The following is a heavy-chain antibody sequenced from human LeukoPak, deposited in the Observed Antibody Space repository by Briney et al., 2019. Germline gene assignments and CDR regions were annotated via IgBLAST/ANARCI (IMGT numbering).Heavy chain of an antibody. CDR3: ARGGKWELRGPWFDP. V-gene: IGHV4-39*07. CDR1: GGSISSSSYY. J-gene: IGHJ5*02. Sequence: SETLSLTCTVSGGSISSSSYYWGWIRQPPGKGLEWIGSIYHGGSTYYNPSLRSRVISVDTSKNHFSLKMSSVTAADTAVYYCARGGKWELRGPWFDPWGQGTLVTVSS. CDR2: IYHGGST. D-gene: IGHD1-26*01.